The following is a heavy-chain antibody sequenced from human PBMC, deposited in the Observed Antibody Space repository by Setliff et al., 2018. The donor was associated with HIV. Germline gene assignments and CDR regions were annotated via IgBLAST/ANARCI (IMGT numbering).Heavy chain of an antibody. D-gene: IGHD3-9*01. CDR3: ARASDMLTAYYDHVDY. V-gene: IGHV4-39*07. CDR2: IYYSGST. Sequence: LSLTCTVAGGSISSSRYYWGWIRQSPGKGLEWIGSIYYSGSTHYNPSLKSRVTISVDTSKNQFSLKVSSVTAADTAVYYCARASDMLTAYYDHVDYWGQGTLVT. J-gene: IGHJ4*02. CDR1: GGSISSSRYY.